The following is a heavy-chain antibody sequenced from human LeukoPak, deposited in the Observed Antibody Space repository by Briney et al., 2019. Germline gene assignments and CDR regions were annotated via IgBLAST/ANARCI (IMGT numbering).Heavy chain of an antibody. V-gene: IGHV4-59*01. D-gene: IGHD3-22*01. J-gene: IGHJ4*02. CDR3: ARAYYYDSSGYYPLPDY. CDR1: GGSISSYY. CDR2: IYYSGST. Sequence: SETLSLTCTVSGGSISSYYWSWIRQPPGKGLEWIGYIYYSGSTNYNPSLKSRVTISVDTSKNQFSLKLSSVTAADTAVYYCARAYYYDSSGYYPLPDYWGQGTLVTVSS.